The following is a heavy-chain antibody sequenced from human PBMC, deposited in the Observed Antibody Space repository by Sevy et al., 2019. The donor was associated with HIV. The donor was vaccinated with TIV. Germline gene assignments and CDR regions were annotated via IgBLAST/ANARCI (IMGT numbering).Heavy chain of an antibody. CDR2: NNPNSGGT. D-gene: IGHD3-9*01. CDR3: ARSYYDSLTGYATTGDY. Sequence: ASVTVSCKASGYTFTGYYMHWVRQAPGQGLEWMGRNNPNSGGTNYAQKFQGRVTMTRDTSISTAYMELSRVRADDTAVYYCARSYYDSLTGYATTGDYWGQGTLVTVSS. V-gene: IGHV1-2*06. CDR1: GYTFTGYY. J-gene: IGHJ4*02.